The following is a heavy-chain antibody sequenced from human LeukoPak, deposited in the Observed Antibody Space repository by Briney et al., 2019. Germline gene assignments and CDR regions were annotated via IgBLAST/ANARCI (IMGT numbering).Heavy chain of an antibody. CDR1: GGSISSYY. Sequence: KPSETLSLTCTVSGGSISSYYWSWIRQPPGKGLEWIGYFYYSGSTNYNPSLKSRVTISVDTSKNQFSLKLISVTAADTAVYYCARDRFGGYGAFDIWGQGTMVTVSS. V-gene: IGHV4-59*01. J-gene: IGHJ3*02. CDR3: ARDRFGGYGAFDI. CDR2: FYYSGST. D-gene: IGHD3-22*01.